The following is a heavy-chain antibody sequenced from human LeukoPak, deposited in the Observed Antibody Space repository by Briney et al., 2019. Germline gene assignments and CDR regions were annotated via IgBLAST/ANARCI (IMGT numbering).Heavy chain of an antibody. J-gene: IGHJ3*02. CDR2: IYSSGST. CDR1: GDSINNYY. Sequence: SETLSLTCTVSGDSINNYYWSWIRQPAGKGLEWIGRIYSSGSTNYNPSLKSRVAMSIGTSRNYFSLKLTSVTAADTAIYYCARSFDTHAFDISGQGTVVTVSS. CDR3: ARSFDTHAFDI. V-gene: IGHV4-4*07.